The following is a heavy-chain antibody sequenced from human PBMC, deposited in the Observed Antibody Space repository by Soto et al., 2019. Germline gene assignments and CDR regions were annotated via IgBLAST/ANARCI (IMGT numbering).Heavy chain of an antibody. CDR1: GYTFPNSW. CDR3: ARKYYYGAGTLDY. V-gene: IGHV5-51*01. Sequence: GEYLKISCKGSGYTFPNSWIGWVRKMPGKGLEWMGVIDPGDSETRYSQSFEGQVTMSADKSISTAYLQWSSLNASDSPIYYCARKYYYGAGTLDYWGQGTLVTVSS. CDR2: IDPGDSET. J-gene: IGHJ4*02. D-gene: IGHD3-10*01.